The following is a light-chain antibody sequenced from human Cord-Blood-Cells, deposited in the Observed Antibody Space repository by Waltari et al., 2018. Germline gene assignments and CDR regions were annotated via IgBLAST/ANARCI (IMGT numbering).Light chain of an antibody. J-gene: IGLJ3*02. Sequence: SYELTQPPSVSVSPGQTASMPCSGDKLGDKYACWYQQKPGQPPVLVNYQDSKRPSGIPERFSGYNYGNTATLTISGAQAMDGADYYCQAWDSSTWVFGGGTKLTVL. CDR2: QDS. V-gene: IGLV3-1*01. CDR3: QAWDSSTWV. CDR1: KLGDKY.